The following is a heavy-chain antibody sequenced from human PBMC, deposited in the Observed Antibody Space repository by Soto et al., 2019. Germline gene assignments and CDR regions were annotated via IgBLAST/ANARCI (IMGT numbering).Heavy chain of an antibody. V-gene: IGHV3-30-3*01. J-gene: IGHJ6*02. Sequence: GGSLRLSCAASGFTFSSYAMHWVRQAPGKGLEWVAVISYDGSNKYYADSVKGRFTISRDNSKNTLYLQMNSLRAEDTAVYYCARDSSQQLVFRPTAGYYYYGMDVWGQGTTVTVSS. CDR3: ARDSSQQLVFRPTAGYYYYGMDV. CDR1: GFTFSSYA. CDR2: ISYDGSNK. D-gene: IGHD6-13*01.